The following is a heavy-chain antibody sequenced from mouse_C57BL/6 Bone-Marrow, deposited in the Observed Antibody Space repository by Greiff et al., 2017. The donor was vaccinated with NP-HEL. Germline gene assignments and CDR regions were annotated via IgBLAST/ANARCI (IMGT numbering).Heavy chain of an antibody. V-gene: IGHV1-54*01. J-gene: IGHJ2*01. CDR3: ARYDYDGFDY. D-gene: IGHD2-4*01. CDR1: GYAFTNYL. Sequence: LVESGAELVRPGTSVKVSCKASGYAFTNYLIEWVKQRPGQGLEWIGVINPGSGGTNYNEKFKGKATLTADKSSSTAYMQLSSLTSEDSAVYFCARYDYDGFDYWGQGTTLTVSS. CDR2: INPGSGGT.